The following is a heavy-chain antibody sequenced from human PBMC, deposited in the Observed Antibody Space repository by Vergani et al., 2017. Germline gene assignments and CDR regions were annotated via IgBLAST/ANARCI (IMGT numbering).Heavy chain of an antibody. V-gene: IGHV1-69*01. CDR2: IIPLFGTA. CDR3: ARALREQLVTE. Sequence: QVQLEQSGAEVKKPGSSVKVSCKASGGTFSRYAISWVRQAPGQGLEWMGGIIPLFGTANYAQKFQGRVTITADESTSTAYMELSSLRSEDTAVYYCARALREQLVTEWGQGTLVTVSS. D-gene: IGHD6-13*01. J-gene: IGHJ4*02. CDR1: GGTFSRYA.